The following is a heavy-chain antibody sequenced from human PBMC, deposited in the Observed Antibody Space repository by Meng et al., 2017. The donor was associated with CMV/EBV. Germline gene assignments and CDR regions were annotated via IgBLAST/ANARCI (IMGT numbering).Heavy chain of an antibody. CDR1: GGSFSGYY. Sequence: SETLSLTCAVYGGSFSGYYWGWIRQPPGKGLEWIGEINHSVSTNYNPSLKSRVTISVDTSKNQFSLKRSSVTAADTAVYYCARGEDIVGFDPWGQGTLVTVSS. V-gene: IGHV4-34*01. J-gene: IGHJ5*02. D-gene: IGHD2-15*01. CDR2: INHSVST. CDR3: ARGEDIVGFDP.